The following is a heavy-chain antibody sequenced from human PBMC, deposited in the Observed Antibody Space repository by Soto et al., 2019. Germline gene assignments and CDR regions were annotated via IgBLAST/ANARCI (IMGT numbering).Heavy chain of an antibody. J-gene: IGHJ4*02. D-gene: IGHD3-22*01. CDR1: GFTFHGST. CDR2: ISIKPNNYAT. V-gene: IGHV3-73*01. CDR3: VRAYENSNYYFED. Sequence: GESLKISCVGSGFTFHGSTMHWVRQASGKGLEWIGLISIKPNNYATVYAASVTGRFTISRDDSNNTAFLQMNSLKTEDTAVYYCVRAYENSNYYFEDWGRGTMVTVSS.